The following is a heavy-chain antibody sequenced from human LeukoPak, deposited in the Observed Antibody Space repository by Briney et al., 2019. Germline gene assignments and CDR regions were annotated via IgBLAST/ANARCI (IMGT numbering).Heavy chain of an antibody. V-gene: IGHV3-23*01. CDR3: AKGRVEASPNDY. CDR1: GFTFSSYA. D-gene: IGHD5-24*01. Sequence: GGSLRLSCAASGFTFSSYAMSWVRQAPGKGLEWVSAISGSGGSSYYADSVKGRFTVSRDNSKNTLYLQMNSLRAEDTAVYYCAKGRVEASPNDYWGQGTLVTVSS. J-gene: IGHJ4*02. CDR2: ISGSGGSS.